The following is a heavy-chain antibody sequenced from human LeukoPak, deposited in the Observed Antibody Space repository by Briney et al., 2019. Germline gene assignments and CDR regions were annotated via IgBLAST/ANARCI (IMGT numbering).Heavy chain of an antibody. D-gene: IGHD2-2*01. CDR3: ARDRGYCSSTSCYQLAYYYYYGTDV. CDR1: GFTFSYHW. CDR2: IKNDGTVK. J-gene: IGHJ6*02. Sequence: GGSLRLSCAASGFTFSYHWMTWVRQAPGKGLEWVANIKNDGTVKNYVDSVKGRFTISRDNAKNSLYLQMNSLRAEDTAVYYCARDRGYCSSTSCYQLAYYYYYGTDVWGQGTTVTVSS. V-gene: IGHV3-7*01.